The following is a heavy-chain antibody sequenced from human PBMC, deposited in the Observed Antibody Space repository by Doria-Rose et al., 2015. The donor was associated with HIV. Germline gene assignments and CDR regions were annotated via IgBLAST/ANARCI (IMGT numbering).Heavy chain of an antibody. CDR3: ARIKSSRWYHKYYFDF. CDR1: GVSLSSPGMG. D-gene: IGHD6-13*01. Sequence: QESGPVLVKPTETLTLTCTVSGVSLSSPGMGVSRIRQPPGKALEWLANIFSDDERSYTTSLKSRLTISRGTSKSQVVLTMTDMDSVDTATYYCARIKSSRWYHKYYFDFWGQGTLVIVSA. CDR2: IFSDDER. V-gene: IGHV2-26*01. J-gene: IGHJ4*02.